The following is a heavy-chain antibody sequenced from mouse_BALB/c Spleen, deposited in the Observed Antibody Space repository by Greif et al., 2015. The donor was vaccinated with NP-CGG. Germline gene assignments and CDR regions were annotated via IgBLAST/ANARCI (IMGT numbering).Heavy chain of an antibody. D-gene: IGHD2-5*01. CDR2: ISNGGGST. CDR1: GFTFSSYT. CDR3: ARSNYFYYAMDY. Sequence: EVKLMESGGGLVQPGGSLKLSCAASGFTFSSYTMSWVRQTPEKRLEWVAYISNGGGSTYYPDTVKGRFTISRDNAKNTLYLQMSSLKSEDTAMYYCARSNYFYYAMDYWGQGTSVTVSS. V-gene: IGHV5-12-2*01. J-gene: IGHJ4*01.